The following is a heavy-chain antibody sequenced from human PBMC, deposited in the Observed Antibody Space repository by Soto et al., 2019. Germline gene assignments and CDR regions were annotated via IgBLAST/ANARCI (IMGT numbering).Heavy chain of an antibody. D-gene: IGHD6-6*01. CDR1: GGSFSGYY. Sequence: SETLSLTCAVYGGSFSGYYWSWIRQPPGKGLEWIGEINHSGSTNYNPSLKSRVTISVDTSKNQFSLKLSSVTAADTAVYYCARGHRVRWPSSSPIWDWFDPWGQGTLVTVSS. J-gene: IGHJ5*02. V-gene: IGHV4-34*01. CDR2: INHSGST. CDR3: ARGHRVRWPSSSPIWDWFDP.